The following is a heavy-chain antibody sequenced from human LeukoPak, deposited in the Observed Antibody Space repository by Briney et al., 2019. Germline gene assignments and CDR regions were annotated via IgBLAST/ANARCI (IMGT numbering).Heavy chain of an antibody. CDR1: GFTVSSNY. Sequence: GGSLRLSCAASGFTVSSNYMSWVRQAPGKGLEWVSSISSSSSYIYYADSVKGRFTISRDNAKNSLYLQMNSLRAEDTAVYYCARDDKGLDFWSGYHPFDYWGQGTLVTVSS. CDR3: ARDDKGLDFWSGYHPFDY. D-gene: IGHD3-3*01. J-gene: IGHJ4*02. CDR2: ISSSSSYI. V-gene: IGHV3-21*01.